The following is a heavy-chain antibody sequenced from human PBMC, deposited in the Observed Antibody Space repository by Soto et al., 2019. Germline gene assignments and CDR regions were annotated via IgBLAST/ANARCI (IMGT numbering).Heavy chain of an antibody. Sequence: GESLKISCQGSGYIFTTYWIGWVRQMPGKGLEWMGIIYPTDSDTRYSPSFQGQVTISADKSITTAYLQWSSLRASDTAVYYCARSGYSSHGMDVWGQGTTVTGSS. CDR3: ARSGYSSHGMDV. V-gene: IGHV5-51*01. CDR1: GYIFTTYW. CDR2: IYPTDSDT. D-gene: IGHD2-2*03. J-gene: IGHJ6*02.